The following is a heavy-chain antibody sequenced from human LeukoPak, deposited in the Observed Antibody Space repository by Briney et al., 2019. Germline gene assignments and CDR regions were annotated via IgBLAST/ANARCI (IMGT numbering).Heavy chain of an antibody. CDR2: ISAYNGNT. CDR1: GYTFTSYG. D-gene: IGHD4-17*01. CDR3: ARVRSGTTVTKLPKPIDY. V-gene: IGHV1-18*01. Sequence: ASVKVSCKASGYTFTSYGISWVRQAPGQGLERMGWISAYNGNTNYAQKLKGTITMTTDTSTSTAYMELRSLSSDDTAVYYCARVRSGTTVTKLPKPIDYWGQGTLVTVSS. J-gene: IGHJ4*02.